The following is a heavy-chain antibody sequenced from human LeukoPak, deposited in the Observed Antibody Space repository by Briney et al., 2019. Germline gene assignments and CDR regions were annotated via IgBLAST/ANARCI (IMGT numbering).Heavy chain of an antibody. CDR1: GGSISSYY. CDR3: AREEQQLYYFDY. CDR2: IYYSGST. V-gene: IGHV4-59*01. J-gene: IGHJ4*02. D-gene: IGHD6-13*01. Sequence: SETLSLTCTVSGGSISSYYWSWIRQPPGKGLEWIGYIYYSGSTNYNPSLKSRVTISVDTSKNQFSLKLSSVTAADTAVYYCAREEQQLYYFDYWGQGTLVTASS.